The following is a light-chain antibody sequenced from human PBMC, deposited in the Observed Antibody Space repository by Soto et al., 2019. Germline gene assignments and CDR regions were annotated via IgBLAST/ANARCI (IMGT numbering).Light chain of an antibody. V-gene: IGKV1-5*03. J-gene: IGKJ1*01. CDR1: QSISLW. CDR3: QHYKDYSWT. CDR2: KTS. Sequence: DVHLTQSPSTLSASVGDRVTITCRASQSISLWVAWYQQKPGKAPNLLLYKTSSIEPGAPSRFSGSGSGTEFTLTISSLQPDDFATYYCQHYKDYSWTFGQGTKVEVK.